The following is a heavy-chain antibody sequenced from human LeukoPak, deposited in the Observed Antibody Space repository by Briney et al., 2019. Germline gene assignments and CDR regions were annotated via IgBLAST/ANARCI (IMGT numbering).Heavy chain of an antibody. V-gene: IGHV3-15*01. D-gene: IGHD2-21*02. J-gene: IGHJ4*02. CDR2: IKSKTDGGTT. Sequence: GGSLRLSCVTSGFTFTDTWMTWVRQAPGKGLEWVGRIKSKTDGGTTDYAAPVKGRFTISRDDSKNTLYLQMNSLKTEDTAVYYCTATGPYCGGDCYSADYWGQGTLVTVSS. CDR1: GFTFTDTW. CDR3: TATGPYCGGDCYSADY.